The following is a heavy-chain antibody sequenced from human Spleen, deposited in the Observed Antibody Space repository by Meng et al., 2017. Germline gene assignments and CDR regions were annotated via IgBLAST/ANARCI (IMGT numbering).Heavy chain of an antibody. V-gene: IGHV1-46*01. Sequence: ASVKVSCKASGYTFSNYYMHWVRQAPGQGLQWLGVINPSGDRTNYAQRFQGRLTMTRDTSTSTVYMELSSLRSEDTAVYYCARFRLGYSSSWYSPGDAFDIWGQGTMVTVSS. J-gene: IGHJ3*02. CDR2: INPSGDRT. CDR3: ARFRLGYSSSWYSPGDAFDI. CDR1: GYTFSNYY. D-gene: IGHD6-13*01.